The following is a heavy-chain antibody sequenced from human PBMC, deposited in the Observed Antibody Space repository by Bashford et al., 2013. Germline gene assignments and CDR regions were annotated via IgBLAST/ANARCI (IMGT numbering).Heavy chain of an antibody. J-gene: IGHJ3*02. CDR1: GFTFSSYG. Sequence: GSLRLSCAASGFTFSSYGMHWVRQAPGKGLEWVSSLSDSGGSTSYADSVKGRLTISRDISKNRVFLQMNSLRAEDTAVYYCAKVREHDYVWGSYLLDAFDIWGQGTMVTVSS. CDR3: AKVREHDYVWGSYLLDAFDI. V-gene: IGHV3-NL1*01. CDR2: LSDSGGST. D-gene: IGHD3-16*02.